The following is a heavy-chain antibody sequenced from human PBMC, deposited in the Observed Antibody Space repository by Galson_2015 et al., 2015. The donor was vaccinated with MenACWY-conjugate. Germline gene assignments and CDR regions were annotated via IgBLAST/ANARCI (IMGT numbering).Heavy chain of an antibody. CDR3: AHREVGYGSGCDQGYFDY. CDR2: IYWENDK. J-gene: IGHJ4*02. Sequence: PALVNPTQPLTLTCTFSGFSLSTSGVGVGWVRQPPGRALEWLAFIYWENDKRDDPYLRTRLTITKDTSKNEVVLTMTNMDPVDTATYYCAHREVGYGSGCDQGYFDYWGQGTLVTVSS. D-gene: IGHD6-19*01. CDR1: GFSLSTSGVG. V-gene: IGHV2-5*05.